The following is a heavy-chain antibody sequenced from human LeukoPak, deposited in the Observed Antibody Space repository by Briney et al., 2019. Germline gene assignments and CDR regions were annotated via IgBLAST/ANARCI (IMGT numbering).Heavy chain of an antibody. CDR2: INHSGST. V-gene: IGHV4-34*01. J-gene: IGHJ4*02. CDR1: GFTFSSYA. Sequence: GSLRLSCAASGFTFSSYAMNWVRQPPGKGLEWIGEINHSGSTNYNPSLKSRVTISVDTSKNQFSLKLSSVTAADTAVYYCARGFWGSYSKFDYWGQGTLVTVSS. CDR3: ARGFWGSYSKFDY. D-gene: IGHD3-16*01.